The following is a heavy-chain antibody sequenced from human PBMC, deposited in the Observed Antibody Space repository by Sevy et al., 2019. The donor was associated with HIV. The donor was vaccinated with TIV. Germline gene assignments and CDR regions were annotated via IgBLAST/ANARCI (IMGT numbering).Heavy chain of an antibody. Sequence: GGSLRLSCAASGFPFSNYNMNWVRQTPGRGLEWVSNISRRSTTIYYADSVKGRFTISRDNVQSSLYLQMNALRDEDTAVYYCARETPISSYNDFWGQGTLVTVSS. D-gene: IGHD3-10*01. J-gene: IGHJ4*02. CDR2: ISRRSTTI. CDR3: ARETPISSYNDF. V-gene: IGHV3-48*02. CDR1: GFPFSNYN.